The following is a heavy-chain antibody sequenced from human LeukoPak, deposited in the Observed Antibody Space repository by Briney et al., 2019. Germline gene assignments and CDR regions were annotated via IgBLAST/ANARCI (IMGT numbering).Heavy chain of an antibody. D-gene: IGHD1-26*01. CDR3: ARGGPYSASDY. V-gene: IGHV3-74*01. CDR1: GFAFSSYW. CDR2: ISSDGSST. Sequence: GGSLRLSCAASGFAFSSYWMHWVRQAPGKGLVWVSRISSDGSSTSYADSVKGRFTISRDNAKNTLHLQMNSLRAEDTAVYYCARGGPYSASDYWGQGTLVTVSS. J-gene: IGHJ4*02.